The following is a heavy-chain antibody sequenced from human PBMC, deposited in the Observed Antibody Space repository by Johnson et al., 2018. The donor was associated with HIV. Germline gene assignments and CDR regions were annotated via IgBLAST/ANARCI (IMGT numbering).Heavy chain of an antibody. CDR1: GFTFSDYA. Sequence: QMLLVESGGGLVQPGRSLRLSCAASGFTFSDYAMHWVRQAPGKGLEWVAVISYDGSNKYYADSVKGRFTISRDNSKNTLYLQMNSLRAEDTAVYYCARGEDGVDACGIWGQGTMVTVSS. V-gene: IGHV3-30-3*01. J-gene: IGHJ3*02. CDR2: ISYDGSNK. CDR3: ARGEDGVDACGI. D-gene: IGHD4-17*01.